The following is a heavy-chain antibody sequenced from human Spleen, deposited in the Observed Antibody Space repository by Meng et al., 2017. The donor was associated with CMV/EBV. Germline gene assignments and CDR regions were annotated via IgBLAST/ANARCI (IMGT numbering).Heavy chain of an antibody. CDR2: VNPNSGGT. CDR3: ARGGGTLTYFDF. CDR1: GYTFTGYY. V-gene: IGHV1-2*02. D-gene: IGHD3-16*01. J-gene: IGHJ4*02. Sequence: ASVKVSCKASGYTFTGYYMHWVRQAPGQGLEWMGWVNPNSGGTNYAQKVQGRVTMTRDTSISTAYMELSRLRSDDTAVYYCARGGGTLTYFDFWGQGTLVTVSS.